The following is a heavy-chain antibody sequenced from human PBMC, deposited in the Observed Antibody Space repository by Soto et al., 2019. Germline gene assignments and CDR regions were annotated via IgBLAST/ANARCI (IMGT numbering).Heavy chain of an antibody. CDR1: GGTFSSYT. V-gene: IGHV1-69*13. D-gene: IGHD4-4*01. CDR3: ARGALTTLAYYYGMDV. CDR2: IIPIFGTT. J-gene: IGHJ6*02. Sequence: ASLKVSCKTSGGTFSSYTMSWVRQAPGQGLEWMGGIIPIFGTTTYAHKFQGRVTITADESTSTVYMELSSLRGEDTAVYYCARGALTTLAYYYGMDVWGQGTTVTVSS.